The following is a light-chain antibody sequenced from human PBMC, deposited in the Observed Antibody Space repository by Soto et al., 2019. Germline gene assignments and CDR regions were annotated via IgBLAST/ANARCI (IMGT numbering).Light chain of an antibody. Sequence: EIVLTQSPGTLSLSPGERATLSSRASQGFGSSYLAWYQQKPGQPPSLLTYVASSRATGIPDRFSGSGSGTDFTLTISRLEPEDFAVYYCQQYGSSPETFGQGTKLEIK. CDR2: VAS. CDR3: QQYGSSPET. CDR1: QGFGSSY. J-gene: IGKJ2*01. V-gene: IGKV3-20*01.